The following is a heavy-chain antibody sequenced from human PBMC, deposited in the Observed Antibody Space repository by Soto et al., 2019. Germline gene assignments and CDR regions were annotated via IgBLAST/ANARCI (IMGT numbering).Heavy chain of an antibody. CDR2: IYWDDDK. V-gene: IGHV2-5*02. Sequence: SGPTLVNPTQTLTLTCTFSGLSLSTSGVGVGWIRQPPGKALEWLALIYWDDDKRYSPSLKSRLTITKDTSKNQVVLTITNMDPVDTATYYCAHRQGYSSGWYRENYWGQGTLVTVSS. CDR3: AHRQGYSSGWYRENY. CDR1: GLSLSTSGVG. D-gene: IGHD6-19*01. J-gene: IGHJ4*02.